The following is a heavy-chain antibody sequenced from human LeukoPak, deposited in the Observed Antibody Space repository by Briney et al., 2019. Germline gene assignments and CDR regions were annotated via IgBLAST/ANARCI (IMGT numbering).Heavy chain of an antibody. J-gene: IGHJ4*02. D-gene: IGHD3-3*01. CDR2: ISGSGSST. CDR1: GFTFSSYA. V-gene: IGHV3-23*01. CDR3: AKSNLWSGHYDY. Sequence: PGGSLRLSCAASGFTFSSYAMSWVRQAPGNGLEWVSAISGSGSSTYYADSVKGRFTISRDNSKNTLYLQMNSLRAEDTAVYYCAKSNLWSGHYDYWGQGTLVTVSS.